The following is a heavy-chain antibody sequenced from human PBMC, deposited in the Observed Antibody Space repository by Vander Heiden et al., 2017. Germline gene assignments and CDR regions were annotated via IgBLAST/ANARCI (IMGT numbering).Heavy chain of an antibody. D-gene: IGHD3-16*01. Sequence: QVQLVVSGGGVVQPVRSLRLPCTASGFTFSSYAMHWVRQAPGKGLEWVAVISYDGSNKYYADSVKGRFTISRDNSKNTLYLQMNSLRAEDTAVYYCARDPPLDDYVWGSYGPFDYWGQGTLVTVSS. CDR2: ISYDGSNK. CDR1: GFTFSSYA. V-gene: IGHV3-30-3*01. CDR3: ARDPPLDDYVWGSYGPFDY. J-gene: IGHJ4*02.